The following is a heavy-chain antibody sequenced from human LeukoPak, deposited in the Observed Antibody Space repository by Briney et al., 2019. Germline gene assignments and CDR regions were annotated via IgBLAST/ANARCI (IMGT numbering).Heavy chain of an antibody. Sequence: PGRSLRLSCAASGFTFSSYAMHWVRQAPGKGLEWVAVISYDGSNKYYADSVKGRFTISRDNSKNTLYLQMNSLRAEDTAVYYCARETIAARFFDYWGQGTLVTVSS. D-gene: IGHD6-6*01. V-gene: IGHV3-30-3*01. CDR2: ISYDGSNK. CDR3: ARETIAARFFDY. J-gene: IGHJ4*02. CDR1: GFTFSSYA.